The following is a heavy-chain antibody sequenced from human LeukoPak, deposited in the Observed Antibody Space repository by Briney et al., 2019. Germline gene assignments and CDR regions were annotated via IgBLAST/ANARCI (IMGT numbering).Heavy chain of an antibody. CDR1: GFTFSSYW. CDR2: IKHDGSEE. D-gene: IGHD2-15*01. CDR3: AGGQGWHFDL. V-gene: IGHV3-7*01. Sequence: PGGSLRLSCAASGFTFSSYWMNWVRQAPGKGLEWVADIKHDGSEEHYVASVKGRFTISRDNAKLYLQMNSLRAEDTAMYYCAGGQGWHFDLWGRGTLITVSS. J-gene: IGHJ2*01.